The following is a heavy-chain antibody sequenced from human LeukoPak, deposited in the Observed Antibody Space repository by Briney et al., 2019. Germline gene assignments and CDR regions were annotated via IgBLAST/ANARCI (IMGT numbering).Heavy chain of an antibody. J-gene: IGHJ2*01. CDR2: IYYSGST. V-gene: IGHV4-39*07. Sequence: SETLSLTCTVSGGSISSSSYYWGWIRQPPGKGLEWIGSIYYSGSTYYNPSLKSRVTISVDTSKYQFSLKLSSVTAADTAVYYCARVRGGIRYFDLWGRGTLVTVSS. CDR1: GGSISSSSYY. CDR3: ARVRGGIRYFDL. D-gene: IGHD3-16*01.